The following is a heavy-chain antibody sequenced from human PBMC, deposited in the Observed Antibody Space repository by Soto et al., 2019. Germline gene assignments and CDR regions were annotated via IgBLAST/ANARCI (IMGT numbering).Heavy chain of an antibody. CDR3: GNYSYSYYYHIDP. Sequence: GGALRLSCAASGFTFSGYGMSWVRQAPGKGLEWVASINGSGTSTYYADSVKGRFIISRDNSKNTVSLQMTSLRADDTAVYYWGNYSYSYYYHIDPWGQGTTVTVSS. CDR2: INGSGTST. V-gene: IGHV3-23*05. J-gene: IGHJ6*02. D-gene: IGHD4-4*01. CDR1: GFTFSGYG.